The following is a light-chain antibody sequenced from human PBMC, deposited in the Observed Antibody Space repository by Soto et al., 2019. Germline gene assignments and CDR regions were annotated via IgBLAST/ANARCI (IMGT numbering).Light chain of an antibody. CDR2: DDN. CDR1: SSDVGGYNY. V-gene: IGLV2-8*01. Sequence: QSALTQPPSASGSPGQSVAISCSGTSSDVGGYNYVSWYQQHPGKAPKLMIYDDNKRPSGVPDRFSGSKSGNTASLTVSGLQAEDEADYYCISYAGSNIPAFGGGTKLTVL. J-gene: IGLJ2*01. CDR3: ISYAGSNIPA.